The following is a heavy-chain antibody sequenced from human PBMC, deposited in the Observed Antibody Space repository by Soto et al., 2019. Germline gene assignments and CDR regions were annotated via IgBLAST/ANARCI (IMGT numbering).Heavy chain of an antibody. J-gene: IGHJ6*02. CDR2: ISTDNGNT. CDR1: GYSFTSYG. Sequence: QVHLVQSGAEVRKPGASVKVSCKASGYSFTSYGISWVRQAPGQGLEWMGWISTDNGNTNYAHNLQGSVSMTIDPSTSTAYMELWSLGSDDTAVYYCARDVPDTSLFFYSYGMDVWGQGTTVTVSS. CDR3: ARDVPDTSLFFYSYGMDV. V-gene: IGHV1-18*01. D-gene: IGHD2-21*01.